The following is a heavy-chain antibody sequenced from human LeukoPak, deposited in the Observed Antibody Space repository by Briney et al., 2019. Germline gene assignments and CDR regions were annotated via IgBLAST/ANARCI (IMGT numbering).Heavy chain of an antibody. J-gene: IGHJ4*02. CDR2: ISAYNGNT. D-gene: IGHD5-18*01. CDR3: ARNPYSYDYVDY. CDR1: GYTFTTSD. Sequence: ASVKVSCKASGYTFTTSDITWVRQAPGQGLEWMGWISAYNGNTRYAQKVQGRVTMTTDTTTSTAYMDLRTLRSDDTAMYYCARNPYSYDYVDYWGQGTLVTVSS. V-gene: IGHV1-18*01.